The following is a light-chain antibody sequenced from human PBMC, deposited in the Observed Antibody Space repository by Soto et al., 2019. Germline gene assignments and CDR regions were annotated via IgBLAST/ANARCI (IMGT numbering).Light chain of an antibody. V-gene: IGKV1-39*01. CDR1: QSINTF. Sequence: EMSHAHSYLLDYVGDRVTITCRASQSINTFLNWYQQKPGKAPKVLIYAASGLQSGVPSRFSGGGSGTDFTLTISSLQPDDVATYYCQQSYSAPRTFGQGTKVDI. CDR3: QQSYSAPRT. J-gene: IGKJ1*01. CDR2: AAS.